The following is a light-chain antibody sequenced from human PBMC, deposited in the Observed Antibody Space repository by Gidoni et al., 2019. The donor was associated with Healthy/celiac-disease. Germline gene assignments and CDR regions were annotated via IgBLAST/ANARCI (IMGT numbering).Light chain of an antibody. Sequence: DIQLTQSQSFLSASVGDRVTITCRASQGISSYLAWYQQKPGKAPKLLIYAASPLQSGVPSRFSCSGSGTEFTLTISSLQPEDFATYYCQPLNSYPPVTFGPGTKVDIK. J-gene: IGKJ3*01. CDR2: AAS. V-gene: IGKV1-9*01. CDR1: QGISSY. CDR3: QPLNSYPPVT.